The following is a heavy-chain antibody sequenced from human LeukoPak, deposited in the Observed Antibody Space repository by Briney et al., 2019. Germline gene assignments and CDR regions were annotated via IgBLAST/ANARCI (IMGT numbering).Heavy chain of an antibody. CDR3: ARRGDWNHHDF. CDR2: INPKSGGT. J-gene: IGHJ4*02. CDR1: GYTFTDYY. Sequence: ASVKVSCKASGYTFTDYYMHWVRQAPGQGLEWMGWINPKSGGTNYAQKFQGRVTMTRDTSISTAYMELGSLRSGDTAVYYCARRGDWNHHDFWGQGTLVTVSS. D-gene: IGHD1-1*01. V-gene: IGHV1-2*02.